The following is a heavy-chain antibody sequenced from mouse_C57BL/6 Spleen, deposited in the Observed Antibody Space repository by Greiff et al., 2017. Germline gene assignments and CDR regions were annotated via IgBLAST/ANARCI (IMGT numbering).Heavy chain of an antibody. CDR2: INPSNGGT. Sequence: QVQLQQPGTELVKPGASVKLSCKASGYTFTSYWMHWVKQRPGQGLEWIGNINPSNGGTKYNEKFKSKATLTVDKSSSTAYMQLSSLTSEDSAVYYCARGGSTMITPEAFYYAMDYWGQGTSVTVSS. J-gene: IGHJ4*01. CDR1: GYTFTSYW. D-gene: IGHD2-4*01. CDR3: ARGGSTMITPEAFYYAMDY. V-gene: IGHV1-53*01.